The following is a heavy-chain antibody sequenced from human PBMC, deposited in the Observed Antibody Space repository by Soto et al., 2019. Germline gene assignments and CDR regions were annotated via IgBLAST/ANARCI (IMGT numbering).Heavy chain of an antibody. CDR2: IYDSGSS. V-gene: IGHV4-4*02. J-gene: IGHJ4*02. D-gene: IGHD3-10*01. CDR3: ARGRFGELLHYYFDY. CDR1: GGSISSGNW. Sequence: QVQLQETGPGLVKPSGPLSLTCAVSGGSISSGNWWRWVRQPPGKGLERIWEIYDSGSSNYNPSLKSRVPISVDKSKHQCSLKLSSVTVADTAVYYCARGRFGELLHYYFDYWGQGTLVTVSS.